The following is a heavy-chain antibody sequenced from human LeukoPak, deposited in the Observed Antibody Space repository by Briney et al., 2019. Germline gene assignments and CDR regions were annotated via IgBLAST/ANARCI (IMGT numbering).Heavy chain of an antibody. CDR1: GFTFSGSA. D-gene: IGHD3-3*01. Sequence: GSLRLSCAASGFTFSGSAMHWVRQASGKGLEWVGRIRSKANSYATAYAASVKGRFTISRDDSKNTAYLQMNSLKTEDTAVYYCTRQRHYDFWSGYYQTTPTVPDFDYWGQGTLVTVSS. CDR2: IRSKANSYAT. CDR3: TRQRHYDFWSGYYQTTPTVPDFDY. J-gene: IGHJ4*02. V-gene: IGHV3-73*01.